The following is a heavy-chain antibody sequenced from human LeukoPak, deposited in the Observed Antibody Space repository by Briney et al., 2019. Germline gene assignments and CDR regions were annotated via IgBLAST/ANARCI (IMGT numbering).Heavy chain of an antibody. J-gene: IGHJ6*02. D-gene: IGHD1-26*01. CDR3: AREGWELLINYYAMDV. Sequence: ASVKVSCKASGYTFTSYGISWVRQAPGQGLEWMGWISAYNGNTNYAQNLQGRVTMTTDTSTSTAYMELRSLRSDDTAVYYSAREGWELLINYYAMDVWGQGTTVTVSS. CDR2: ISAYNGNT. V-gene: IGHV1-18*01. CDR1: GYTFTSYG.